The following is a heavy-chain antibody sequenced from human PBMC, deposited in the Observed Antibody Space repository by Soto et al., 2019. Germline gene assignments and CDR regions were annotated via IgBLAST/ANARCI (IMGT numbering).Heavy chain of an antibody. CDR2: IFTGGRT. Sequence: GWSLRLSCAPSAFSVSSKYMRWLRQAPGKGLEWPSVIFTGGRTYYATSVKGRLTISRHNSKITVYLKMNSLRAEDTAIYYGALVSSSGWTFSPSPFDEWGQGALVRDSS. CDR1: AFSVSSKY. D-gene: IGHD6-19*01. V-gene: IGHV3-53*01. CDR3: ALVSSSGWTFSPSPFDE. J-gene: IGHJ4*02.